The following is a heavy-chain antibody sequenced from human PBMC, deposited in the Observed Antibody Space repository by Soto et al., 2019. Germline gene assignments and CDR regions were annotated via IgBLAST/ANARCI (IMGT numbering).Heavy chain of an antibody. V-gene: IGHV3-11*01. CDR1: GFTFSDYY. D-gene: IGHD3-3*01. Sequence: PGGSLRLSCAASGFTFSDYYMGWIRQAPGKGLEWVSYISSSGSSIYYADSVKGRFTISRDNAENSLYLQMNSLRAEDTAVYYCARGGFLVLSAFDVWGQGTMVTVSS. CDR2: ISSSGSSI. J-gene: IGHJ3*01. CDR3: ARGGFLVLSAFDV.